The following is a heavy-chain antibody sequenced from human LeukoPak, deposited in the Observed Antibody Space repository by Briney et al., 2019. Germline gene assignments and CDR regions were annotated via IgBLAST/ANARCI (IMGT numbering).Heavy chain of an antibody. D-gene: IGHD3-22*01. CDR2: IYYSGST. CDR3: ARDGSFDYYDSSGYYFDY. Sequence: SETLSLTCTVSGGSISSSSYYWGWIRQPPGKGLEWIGSIYYSGSTYYNPSLKSRVTISVDTSKNQFSLKLSSVTAADTAVYYCARDGSFDYYDSSGYYFDYWGQGTLVTVSS. J-gene: IGHJ4*02. CDR1: GGSISSSSYY. V-gene: IGHV4-39*07.